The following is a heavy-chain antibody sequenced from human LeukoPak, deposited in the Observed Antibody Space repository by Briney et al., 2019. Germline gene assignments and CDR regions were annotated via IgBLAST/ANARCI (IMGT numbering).Heavy chain of an antibody. CDR1: GFTLSSYS. CDR2: ISSSSSYI. D-gene: IGHD2-15*01. Sequence: PGGSLRLSCAASGFTLSSYSMNWVRQAPGKGLEWVSFISSSSSYIYYADSVKGRFTISRDNAKNSLYLQMKSLRAEDTAVYYCARNSDWACSGGTCYNYEGYWGQGTLVTVSS. V-gene: IGHV3-21*01. CDR3: ARNSDWACSGGTCYNYEGY. J-gene: IGHJ4*02.